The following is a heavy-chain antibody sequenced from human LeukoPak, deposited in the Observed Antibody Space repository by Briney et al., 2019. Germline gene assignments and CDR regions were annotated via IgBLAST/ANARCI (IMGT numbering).Heavy chain of an antibody. J-gene: IGHJ4*02. V-gene: IGHV3-30*18. Sequence: TGGSLRLSCAASGFTFSSYGMHWVRQAPGKGLEWVAVISYDGSNKYYADSVKGRFTISRDNSKNTLYLQMNSLRAEDTAEYYCAKGGTTVVTPAYYWGQGTLVTVSS. CDR3: AKGGTTVVTPAYY. D-gene: IGHD4-23*01. CDR2: ISYDGSNK. CDR1: GFTFSSYG.